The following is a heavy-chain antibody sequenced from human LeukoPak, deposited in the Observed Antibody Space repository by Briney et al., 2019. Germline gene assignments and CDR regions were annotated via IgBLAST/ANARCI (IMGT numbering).Heavy chain of an antibody. CDR3: ARKVRGVIIRYRDNWFDP. J-gene: IGHJ5*02. CDR2: INHSGST. V-gene: IGHV4-34*01. CDR1: GGSFSGYY. D-gene: IGHD3-10*01. Sequence: SETLSLTCAVYGGSFSGYYWSWIRQPPGKGLDWIGEINHSGSTNYNPSLKSRVTISVDTSKNQFSLKLSSVTAADTAVYYCARKVRGVIIRYRDNWFDPWGQGTLVTVSS.